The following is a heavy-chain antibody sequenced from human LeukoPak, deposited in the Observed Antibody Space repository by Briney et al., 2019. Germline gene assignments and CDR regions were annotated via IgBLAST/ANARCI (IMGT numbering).Heavy chain of an antibody. CDR3: ARMRCSSTSCYTGGPYYYYMDV. Sequence: SQTLSLTCAVYGGSFSGYYGSWFRQPPGKGLEWIGEINHSGSTNYNPSLKSRVTISVDTSKNQFSLKLSSVTAADTAVYYCARMRCSSTSCYTGGPYYYYMDVWGKGTTVTVSS. CDR1: GGSFSGYY. V-gene: IGHV4-34*01. J-gene: IGHJ6*03. CDR2: INHSGST. D-gene: IGHD2-2*02.